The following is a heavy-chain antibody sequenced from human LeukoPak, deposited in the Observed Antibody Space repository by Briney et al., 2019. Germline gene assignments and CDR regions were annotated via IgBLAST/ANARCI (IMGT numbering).Heavy chain of an antibody. CDR2: ISGSGGST. Sequence: LTGGSLRLSCAAPGFTFSSYAMSWVRQAPGKGLEWVSAISGSGGSTYYADSVKGRFTISRDNSKNTLYLQMNSLRAEDTAVYYCAKATRFYYFDYWGQGTLVTVSS. J-gene: IGHJ4*02. CDR1: GFTFSSYA. V-gene: IGHV3-23*01. CDR3: AKATRFYYFDY.